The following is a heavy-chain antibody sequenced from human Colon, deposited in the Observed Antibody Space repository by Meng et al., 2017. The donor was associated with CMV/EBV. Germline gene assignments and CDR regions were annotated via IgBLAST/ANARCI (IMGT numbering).Heavy chain of an antibody. CDR3: TRDPPILTFTSGWFEGWFSY. CDR1: GYTFTGYY. CDR2: INPNTGDT. Sequence: ASVKVSCKSSGYTFTGYYIHWVRQAPRQGLEYMGWINPNTGDTNYAQIFQGRVTMTRDTSISTAYMELSSLRYDDTAVYYCTRDPPILTFTSGWFEGWFSYWGQGTLVTVSS. J-gene: IGHJ4*02. V-gene: IGHV1-2*02. D-gene: IGHD6-19*01.